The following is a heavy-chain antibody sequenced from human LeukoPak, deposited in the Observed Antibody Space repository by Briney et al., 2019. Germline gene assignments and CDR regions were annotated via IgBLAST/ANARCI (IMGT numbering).Heavy chain of an antibody. CDR1: GFTFSTYG. CDR2: ISYDVSNK. CDR3: VFPYWQDLDH. V-gene: IGHV3-30*03. D-gene: IGHD2-15*01. J-gene: IGHJ4*02. Sequence: TGGSLRLSCAASGFTFSTYGMHWVRQAPGKGLEWVAVISYDVSNKYYADSVKGRFTISRDNSKNTLYLQMNSLRAEDTAVYYCVFPYWQDLDHWGQGTLVTVSS.